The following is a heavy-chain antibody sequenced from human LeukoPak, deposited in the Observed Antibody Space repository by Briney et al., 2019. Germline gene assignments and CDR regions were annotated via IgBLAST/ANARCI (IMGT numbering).Heavy chain of an antibody. Sequence: GGSLRLSCAASGFIFSSYGMHWVRQAPGKGLEWVAVISYDGSNKYYADSVKGRFTISRDNSKNTLYLQMNSLRAEDTAVYYCARDVSTREYSGSYSAWASSYYYYYMDVWGKGTTVTVSS. J-gene: IGHJ6*03. CDR1: GFIFSSYG. CDR2: ISYDGSNK. V-gene: IGHV3-30*19. D-gene: IGHD1-26*01. CDR3: ARDVSTREYSGSYSAWASSYYYYYMDV.